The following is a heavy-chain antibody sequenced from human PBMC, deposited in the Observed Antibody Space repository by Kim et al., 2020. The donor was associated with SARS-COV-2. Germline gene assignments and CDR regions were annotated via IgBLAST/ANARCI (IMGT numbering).Heavy chain of an antibody. V-gene: IGHV1-2*06. D-gene: IGHD1-26*01. CDR1: GYTFTGYY. CDR2: INPNSGGT. CDR3: AREVLHSGSYYDYYYGMDV. J-gene: IGHJ6*02. Sequence: ASVKVSCKASGYTFTGYYMHWVRQAPRQGLEWMGRINPNSGGTNYAQKFQGRVTMTRDTSISTAYMELSRLRSDDTAVYYCAREVLHSGSYYDYYYGMDVWGQGTTVTVSS.